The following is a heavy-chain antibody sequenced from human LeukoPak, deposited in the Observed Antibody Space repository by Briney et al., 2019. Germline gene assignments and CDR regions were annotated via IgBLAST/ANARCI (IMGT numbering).Heavy chain of an antibody. J-gene: IGHJ3*02. D-gene: IGHD1-20*01. CDR2: ITGSGDTT. Sequence: GGSLRLSCAASGFTFTSYAMSWVRQAPGKGLEWVSAITGSGDTTYYAASVKGRFTISRDNSKNTLYLQMSSLRAEDTAIYYCAKDRDSGEWYKDAFDIWGQGTMVTVSS. V-gene: IGHV3-23*01. CDR3: AKDRDSGEWYKDAFDI. CDR1: GFTFTSYA.